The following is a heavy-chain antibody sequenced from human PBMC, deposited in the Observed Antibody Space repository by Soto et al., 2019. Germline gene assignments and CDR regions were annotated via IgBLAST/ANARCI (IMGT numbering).Heavy chain of an antibody. CDR3: ARGPGYCSAGTCYSDFFDP. Sequence: PSETLSLTCDVYGESFSGNFWNWIRQPPGRGLEWIGDVNHNGRTNYNPSLKSRVTMSVDASKSQFSLKLSSVTAADTAVYFCARGPGYCSAGTCYSDFFDPWGQGILVTVSS. CDR2: VNHNGRT. J-gene: IGHJ5*02. V-gene: IGHV4-34*01. CDR1: GESFSGNF. D-gene: IGHD2-15*01.